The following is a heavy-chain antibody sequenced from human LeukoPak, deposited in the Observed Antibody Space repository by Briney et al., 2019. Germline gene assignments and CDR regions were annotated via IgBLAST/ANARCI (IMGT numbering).Heavy chain of an antibody. Sequence: GGSLRLSCVASGFTFSDYSMNWVHQAPGKGLEWVSSISSNSAYIYYVDSLRGRFTVSRDNAKSSLFLQMNSLRVEDTAVYYCARAHCSGRGCYQRYDGFDIWGQGTVVTVSS. J-gene: IGHJ3*02. D-gene: IGHD2-15*01. CDR3: ARAHCSGRGCYQRYDGFDI. CDR1: GFTFSDYS. V-gene: IGHV3-21*01. CDR2: ISSNSAYI.